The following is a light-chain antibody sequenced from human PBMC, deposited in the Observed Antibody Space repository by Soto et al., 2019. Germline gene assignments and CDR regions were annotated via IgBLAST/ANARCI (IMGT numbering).Light chain of an antibody. V-gene: IGKV4-1*01. CDR2: WAS. J-gene: IGKJ2*01. CDR1: QSVLYSSDNKNY. Sequence: DIVMTQSPDSLAVSLGERATINCKSSQSVLYSSDNKNYLAWYQQKPGQPPKLLLYWASTRESGVPDRFSGSGSGTDFTLTISGLQAEDVAVYYCLQYYSTPRTFGQGTKLEIK. CDR3: LQYYSTPRT.